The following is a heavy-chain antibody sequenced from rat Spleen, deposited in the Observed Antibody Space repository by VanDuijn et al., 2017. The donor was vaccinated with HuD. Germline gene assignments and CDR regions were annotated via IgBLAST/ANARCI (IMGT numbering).Heavy chain of an antibody. CDR2: ISTGADNP. CDR3: AIHGGLRNWFDS. D-gene: IGHD1-11*01. Sequence: EVQLVESGGGLMQPGRSLKLSCAASGFTFSNYDMAWVRQAPTKGLEWIASISTGADNPYYRDSVKGRFTVSRDDTNNTHYLQMDSLRSEDTATYYCAIHGGLRNWFDSWGQGTLVTVSS. V-gene: IGHV5S13*01. J-gene: IGHJ3*01. CDR1: GFTFSNYD.